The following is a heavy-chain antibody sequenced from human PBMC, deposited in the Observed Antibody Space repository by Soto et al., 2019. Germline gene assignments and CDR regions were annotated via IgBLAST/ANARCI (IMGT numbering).Heavy chain of an antibody. J-gene: IGHJ2*01. CDR2: INHAGSEK. CDR3: GRALVGTGWYFDL. Sequence: PGGSLRLSCGASGFSFSSYSISWVRQAPGKGLEWVANINHAGSEKYYVGSVKGRFTMYRDNAKNSAYLQMNSLRVDDTAVYYCGRALVGTGWYFDLWGRGTLVTVSS. V-gene: IGHV3-7*01. D-gene: IGHD2-21*02. CDR1: GFSFSSYS.